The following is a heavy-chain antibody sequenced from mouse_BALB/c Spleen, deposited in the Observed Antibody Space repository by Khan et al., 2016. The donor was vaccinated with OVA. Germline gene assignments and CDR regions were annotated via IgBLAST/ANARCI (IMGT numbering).Heavy chain of an antibody. CDR1: GFTFSDYY. Sequence: EVELVESGGGLVQPGGSLTLSCPTSGFTFSDYYMYWVRQTPEKRLEWVAYISNRGSTTYYPDTVRGRFTISRDNAKNTLYLQMSRLKAEDTAMYDCEREGDDGGLAYWGQGTLVTVSA. V-gene: IGHV5-12*02. J-gene: IGHJ3*01. CDR3: EREGDDGGLAY. D-gene: IGHD2-3*01. CDR2: ISNRGSTT.